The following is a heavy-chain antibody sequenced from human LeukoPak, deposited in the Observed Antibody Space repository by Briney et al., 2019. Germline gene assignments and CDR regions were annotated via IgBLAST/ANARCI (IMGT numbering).Heavy chain of an antibody. CDR1: GFTFSSYA. Sequence: SGGSLRLSCSASGFTFSSYAVHWVRQAPGKGLEYASAISSNGGSTYYADSVKGRFTISRDNSKNTLYLQMSSLRAEDTAVYYCRKLGVVPAGKGYYYYGMDVWGQGTTVTVSS. CDR2: ISSNGGST. J-gene: IGHJ6*02. D-gene: IGHD2-2*01. CDR3: RKLGVVPAGKGYYYYGMDV. V-gene: IGHV3-64D*06.